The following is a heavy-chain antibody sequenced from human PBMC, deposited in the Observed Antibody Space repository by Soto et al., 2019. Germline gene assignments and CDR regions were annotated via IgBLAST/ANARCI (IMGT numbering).Heavy chain of an antibody. Sequence: QVQLQESGPALVKPSETLSLTCTVSGGSISSYYWNWIRQPPGKGLEWIGYIYYSGSTNYNPSLKSRVTISVDTSKNQFSLKLSSVTAADTAVYYCARDRNWKGYYGMDVWGQGTTVTVSS. CDR2: IYYSGST. J-gene: IGHJ6*02. CDR3: ARDRNWKGYYGMDV. CDR1: GGSISSYY. D-gene: IGHD1-1*01. V-gene: IGHV4-59*01.